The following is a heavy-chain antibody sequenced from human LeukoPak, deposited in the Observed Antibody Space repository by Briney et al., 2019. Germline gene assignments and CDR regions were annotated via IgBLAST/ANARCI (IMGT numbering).Heavy chain of an antibody. D-gene: IGHD3-10*01. CDR3: ARESPTKRYHYGSGTHPFDP. Sequence: SETLSLTCAVYGGSFSGYYWSWIRQPPGKGLEWIGEINHSGSTNYNPSLKSRVTISVDTSKNQFSLKLSSVTAADTAVYYCARESPTKRYHYGSGTHPFDPWGQGTLVTVSS. CDR1: GGSFSGYY. V-gene: IGHV4-34*01. J-gene: IGHJ5*02. CDR2: INHSGST.